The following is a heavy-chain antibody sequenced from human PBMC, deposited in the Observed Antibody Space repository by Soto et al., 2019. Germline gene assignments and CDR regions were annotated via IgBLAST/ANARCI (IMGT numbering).Heavy chain of an antibody. D-gene: IGHD3-16*02. CDR1: GGSISSGGYY. V-gene: IGHV4-31*03. J-gene: IGHJ4*02. CDR3: ARGVIH. CDR2: IYYSGST. Sequence: QVQLQESGPGLVKPSQTLSLTCTVSGGSISSGGYYWSWIRQHPGKGLEWIGYIYYSGSTSYNPSLTTRITISVDTSNNKFSLKLNSVTAASTAVYYCARGVIHWGQGTLVTVSS.